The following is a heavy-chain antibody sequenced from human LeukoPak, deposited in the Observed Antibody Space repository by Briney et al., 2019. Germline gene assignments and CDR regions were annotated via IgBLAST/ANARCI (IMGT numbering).Heavy chain of an antibody. CDR1: GFTLSSYE. V-gene: IGHV3-23*01. CDR2: VDYSGGDT. J-gene: IGHJ6*03. Sequence: PGGSLRLSCIASGFTLSSYEMSWIRQAPGKGLEWVSSVDYSGGDTHYADSVMGRFTISRDNSKNTLYLQLNSLSADDTAVYYCAKEVTMVRGVIIGYYMDVWGKGATVTVSS. D-gene: IGHD3-10*01. CDR3: AKEVTMVRGVIIGYYMDV.